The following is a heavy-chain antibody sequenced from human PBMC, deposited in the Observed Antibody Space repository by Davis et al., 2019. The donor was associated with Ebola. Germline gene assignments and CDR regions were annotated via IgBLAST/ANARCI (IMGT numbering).Heavy chain of an antibody. V-gene: IGHV3-73*01. J-gene: IGHJ4*02. CDR2: IRSKANSYAT. CDR3: TNRKNEY. Sequence: GESLKISCAASGFTFSGSAMHWVRQASGKGLEWVGRIRSKANSYATAYAASVTGRFTISRDDSKNTAYLQMNSLKMDDTAVYYCTNRKNEYWGQGTLVTVSS. CDR1: GFTFSGSA.